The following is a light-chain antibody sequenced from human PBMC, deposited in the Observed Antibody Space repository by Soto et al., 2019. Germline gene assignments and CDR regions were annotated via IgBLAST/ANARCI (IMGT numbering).Light chain of an antibody. V-gene: IGLV1-40*01. J-gene: IGLJ1*01. CDR3: ATWDDSLNAYV. CDR2: NNN. CDR1: SSNIGANYD. Sequence: QSVLTQPPSVSGAPGQRVTISCTGSSSNIGANYDVHWYQQRPGTAPKLLIFNNNQRPSGVPDRFSGSTSGTSASLAISGLQSEDESDYYCATWDDSLNAYVFGTGTKLTVL.